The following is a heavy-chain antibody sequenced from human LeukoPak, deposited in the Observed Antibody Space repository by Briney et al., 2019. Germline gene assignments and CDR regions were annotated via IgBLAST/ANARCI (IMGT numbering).Heavy chain of an antibody. CDR2: IYSSGST. Sequence: SETLSLTCTVSGGSISSDSYYWSWIRQPAGKGLEWIGRIYSSGSTNYNPSLKSRVTISVDTSKNQSSLKLTSVTAADTAVYYCARGSNSRFLEWFDYWGQGTLVTVSS. V-gene: IGHV4-61*02. D-gene: IGHD3-3*01. J-gene: IGHJ4*02. CDR1: GGSISSDSYY. CDR3: ARGSNSRFLEWFDY.